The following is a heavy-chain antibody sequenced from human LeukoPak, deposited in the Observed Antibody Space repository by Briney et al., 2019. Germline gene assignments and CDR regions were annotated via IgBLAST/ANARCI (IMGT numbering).Heavy chain of an antibody. J-gene: IGHJ6*02. Sequence: GASVKVSCKASGYTFTSYYMHWVRQAPGQGLEWMGIINPSGGSTSYAQKFQGRVTMTRDTSTSTVYMELSSLRSEDTAVYYCARALVYDFRYYYYGMDVWGQGTTVTVSS. CDR2: INPSGGST. D-gene: IGHD3-3*01. V-gene: IGHV1-46*01. CDR1: GYTFTSYY. CDR3: ARALVYDFRYYYYGMDV.